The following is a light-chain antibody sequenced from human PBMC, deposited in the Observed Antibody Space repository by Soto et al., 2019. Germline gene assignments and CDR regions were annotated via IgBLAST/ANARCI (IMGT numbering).Light chain of an antibody. CDR2: SAS. J-gene: IGKJ1*01. V-gene: IGKV3-15*01. CDR3: QQYNNWPRT. Sequence: EIVMTQSPATLSVSPGERATLSCRASQSVSSNLAWYQQKPGQAPRLLIYSASTRATGIPARFSGSGSGTEFTLTVSRLQSEDFAVYYCQQYNNWPRTFGQGTKVEVK. CDR1: QSVSSN.